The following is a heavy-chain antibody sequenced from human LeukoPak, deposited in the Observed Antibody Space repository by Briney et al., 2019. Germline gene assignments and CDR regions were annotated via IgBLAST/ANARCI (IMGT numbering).Heavy chain of an antibody. V-gene: IGHV4-39*07. Sequence: PSETLSLTCTVSGGSISSSSYYWGWIRQPPGKGLEWIGSIYYSGSTYYNPSLKSRVTISVDTSKNQFSLKLSSVTAADTAVYYCARDSAVTTYHYYYYMDVWGKGTTVTVSS. D-gene: IGHD4-11*01. CDR1: GGSISSSSYY. J-gene: IGHJ6*03. CDR2: IYYSGST. CDR3: ARDSAVTTYHYYYYMDV.